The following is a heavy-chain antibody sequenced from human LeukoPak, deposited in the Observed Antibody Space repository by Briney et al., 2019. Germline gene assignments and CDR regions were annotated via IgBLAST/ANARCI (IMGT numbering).Heavy chain of an antibody. Sequence: PGGSLRLSCAASGFTFSSYAMHWVRQAPGKGLEWVSATSTSGGSAYYADSVKGRFTTSRDNSKNTLYLQMDSLRADDTAVYYCARYSGSYYYPPAWDLWGQGTLVTVSS. CDR3: ARYSGSYYYPPAWDL. V-gene: IGHV3-23*01. CDR2: TSTSGGSA. D-gene: IGHD1-26*01. CDR1: GFTFSSYA. J-gene: IGHJ4*02.